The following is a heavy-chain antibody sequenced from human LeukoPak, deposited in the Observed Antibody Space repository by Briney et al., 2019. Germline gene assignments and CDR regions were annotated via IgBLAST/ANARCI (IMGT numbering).Heavy chain of an antibody. CDR2: MNPNSGNT. V-gene: IGHV1-8*01. D-gene: IGHD3-22*01. CDR3: ARGSDYDGTFEDNWFDP. J-gene: IGHJ5*01. Sequence: ASVKVSCKASGYSFTSYDINWVRQATGQGPEWMGWMNPNSGNTGYAQKFQGRVTMTRNTSISSAYMELSNLRSDDTAVYYCARGSDYDGTFEDNWFDPWGQGTLVTVSS. CDR1: GYSFTSYD.